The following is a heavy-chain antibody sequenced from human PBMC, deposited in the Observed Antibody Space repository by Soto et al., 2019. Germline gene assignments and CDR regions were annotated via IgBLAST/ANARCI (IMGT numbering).Heavy chain of an antibody. CDR1: GYTFTGYY. CDR2: INPNSGGT. D-gene: IGHD6-13*01. V-gene: IGHV1-2*02. CDR3: ARVYSSSWSPFAY. Sequence: ASVKVSCKASGYTFTGYYMHWVRQAPGQGLEWMGWINPNSGGTNYAQKFQGRVTMTRDTSISTAYMELGRLRSDDTAVYYCARVYSSSWSPFAYWGQGTLVTVSS. J-gene: IGHJ4*02.